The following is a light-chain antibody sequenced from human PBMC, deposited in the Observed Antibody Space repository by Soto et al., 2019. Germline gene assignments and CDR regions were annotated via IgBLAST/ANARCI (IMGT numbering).Light chain of an antibody. CDR2: HAS. CDR1: QTISSW. J-gene: IGKJ1*01. V-gene: IGKV1-5*01. CDR3: QQYNSYS. Sequence: IHMTHSPSTLSGSVVDRVTITCRASQTISSWLAWYQQKPGKAPKLLIYHASTLESGVPSRFSGSGSGTEFTLTISSLQPDDFATYYCQQYNSYSFGQGTKVDIK.